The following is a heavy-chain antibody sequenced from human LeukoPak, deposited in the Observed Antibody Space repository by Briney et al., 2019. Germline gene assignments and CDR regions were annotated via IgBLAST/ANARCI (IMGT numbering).Heavy chain of an antibody. J-gene: IGHJ6*03. CDR2: SIPIFGTA. D-gene: IGHD6-6*01. Sequence: GASVKVSCKASGGTFSSYAISWVRQAPGQGLEWMGGSIPIFGTANYAQKFQGRVTITTDESTSTAYMELSSLRSEDMAVYYCAREIRRQLVRYYYYYMDVWGKGTTVTVSS. V-gene: IGHV1-69*05. CDR1: GGTFSSYA. CDR3: AREIRRQLVRYYYYYMDV.